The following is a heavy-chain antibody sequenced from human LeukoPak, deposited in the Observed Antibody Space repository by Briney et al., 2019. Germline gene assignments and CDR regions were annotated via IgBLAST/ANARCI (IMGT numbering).Heavy chain of an antibody. Sequence: PGGSLRLSCAASGFTFSSYSMNWVRQAPGKGLEWVSSISSSSSYIYYADSVKGRFTISRDNAKNSLYLQMNSLRAEDTAVYYCARDQASIAARPDYWGQGTLVTVSS. CDR3: ARDQASIAARPDY. D-gene: IGHD6-6*01. CDR2: ISSSSSYI. J-gene: IGHJ4*02. CDR1: GFTFSSYS. V-gene: IGHV3-21*01.